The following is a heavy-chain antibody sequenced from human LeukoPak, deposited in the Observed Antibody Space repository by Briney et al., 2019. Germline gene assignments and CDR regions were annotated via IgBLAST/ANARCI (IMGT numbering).Heavy chain of an antibody. CDR3: ARGARGYSYGGLGY. V-gene: IGHV4-59*12. Sequence: PSETLSLTCTVSGGSISNKYWSWIRQPPGKGLEWIGYIYYSGSTNYNPSLKSRVTILVDTSKNQFSLKLSSVTAADTAAYYCARGARGYSYGGLGYWGQGTLVTVSS. J-gene: IGHJ4*02. CDR1: GGSISNKY. D-gene: IGHD5-18*01. CDR2: IYYSGST.